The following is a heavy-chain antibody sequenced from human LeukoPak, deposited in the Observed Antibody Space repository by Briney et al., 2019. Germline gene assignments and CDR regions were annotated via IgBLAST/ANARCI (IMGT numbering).Heavy chain of an antibody. Sequence: GGSLRLSCAASGFTFDDYAMHWVRPAPGKGLGWVSGISWDSGSIGYADSVKGRFTISRDNAKNSLYLQMNSLRAEDTALYYCAKERAPGIAVAGTGFDYRGQGTLVTVSS. CDR2: ISWDSGSI. D-gene: IGHD6-19*01. CDR1: GFTFDDYA. CDR3: AKERAPGIAVAGTGFDY. V-gene: IGHV3-9*01. J-gene: IGHJ4*02.